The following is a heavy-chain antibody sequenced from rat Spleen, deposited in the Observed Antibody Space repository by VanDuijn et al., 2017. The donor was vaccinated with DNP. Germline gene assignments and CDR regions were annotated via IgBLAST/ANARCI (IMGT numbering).Heavy chain of an antibody. J-gene: IGHJ2*01. V-gene: IGHV5-22*01. CDR3: ARHVLPLRVWDY. Sequence: EVQLVESGGGLVQPGRSLKLSCAASGFNFSDYYMAWVRQAPAKGLEWVAYINYYGDSNYNGDSVKGRFTISRDNAKSTLYLQMNSLRSEDMATYYCARHVLPLRVWDYWGQGVMVTVSS. CDR2: INYYGDSN. CDR1: GFNFSDYY. D-gene: IGHD1-4*01.